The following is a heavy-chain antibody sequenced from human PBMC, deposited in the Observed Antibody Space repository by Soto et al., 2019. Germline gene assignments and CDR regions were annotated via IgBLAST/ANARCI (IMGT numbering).Heavy chain of an antibody. J-gene: IGHJ1*01. D-gene: IGHD2-15*01. CDR3: AREENCSDGICYSEYFQR. V-gene: IGHV1-46*01. CDR2: VNPSGGST. Sequence: GXSVKVCWRGSGYIFTSYSMHLVRQAPGQGLECMGVVNPSGGSTNYAQKFQGRITMTRDTSTSTVYMDLSSLTSEDTAVYYCAREENCSDGICYSEYFQRWGQGTLGTVS. CDR1: GYIFTSYS.